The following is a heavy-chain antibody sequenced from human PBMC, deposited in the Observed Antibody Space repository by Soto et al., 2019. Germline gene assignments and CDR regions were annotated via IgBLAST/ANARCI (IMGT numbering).Heavy chain of an antibody. CDR1: GYTFTSYG. Sequence: QVQLVQSGAEVKKPGASVKVSCKASGYTFTSYGISWVRQAPGQGLEWMGWISAYNGNTNYAQKLKGRVTMTTDTSKSTAYMELRSLRSDDTAVYYCAGVRGDIVVVPAATPYYYYGMDVWGQGTTVTVSS. V-gene: IGHV1-18*01. CDR3: AGVRGDIVVVPAATPYYYYGMDV. J-gene: IGHJ6*02. D-gene: IGHD2-2*01. CDR2: ISAYNGNT.